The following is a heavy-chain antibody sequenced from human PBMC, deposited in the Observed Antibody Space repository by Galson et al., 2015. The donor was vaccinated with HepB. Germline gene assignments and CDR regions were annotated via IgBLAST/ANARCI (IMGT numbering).Heavy chain of an antibody. D-gene: IGHD3-22*01. CDR3: TRVRYDSSGYYRGPGYFDY. CDR2: IRSKACGGTT. J-gene: IGHJ4*02. V-gene: IGHV3-49*03. Sequence: SLRLSCAASGFTFGDYAMSWFRQAPGKGLEWVGFIRSKACGGTTEYAASVKGRFTISRDDSKSIAYLQMNSLKTEDTAVYYCTRVRYDSSGYYRGPGYFDYWGQGTLVTVSS. CDR1: GFTFGDYA.